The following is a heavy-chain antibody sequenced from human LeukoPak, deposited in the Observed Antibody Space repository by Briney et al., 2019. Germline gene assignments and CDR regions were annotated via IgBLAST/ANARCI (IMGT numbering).Heavy chain of an antibody. CDR1: GGSISSSSYC. CDR2: VYYSGSS. Sequence: SETLSLTCTVSGGSISSSSYCWGWLRQPPGKGLEWIGSVYYSGSSYYNPSLKSRVTISVDTSKNQFSLKLSSVTAADTAVYYCARIGDYDIFDYWGQGTLVTVSS. V-gene: IGHV4-39*01. J-gene: IGHJ4*02. CDR3: ARIGDYDIFDY. D-gene: IGHD4-17*01.